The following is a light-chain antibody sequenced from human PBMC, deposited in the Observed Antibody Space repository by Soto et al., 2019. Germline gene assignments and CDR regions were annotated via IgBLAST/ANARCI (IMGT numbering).Light chain of an antibody. Sequence: EIVMTQSPATLSVSPGERATLSCRASQSVTTTVAWYQHKSGQAPRLLIYYASTRATGVPARFSGSGSGTDFTLTITSLQSEDFGVYYCQQYKDWPTTFGQGTKVEIK. CDR3: QQYKDWPTT. J-gene: IGKJ1*01. CDR1: QSVTTT. V-gene: IGKV3-15*01. CDR2: YAS.